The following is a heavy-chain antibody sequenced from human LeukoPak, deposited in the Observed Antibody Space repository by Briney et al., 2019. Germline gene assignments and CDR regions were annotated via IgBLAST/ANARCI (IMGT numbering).Heavy chain of an antibody. CDR3: TRDGSYKFDY. V-gene: IGHV3-74*01. CDR1: GFTFSNSW. J-gene: IGHJ4*02. D-gene: IGHD1-26*01. Sequence: GGSLRLSCAASGFTFSNSWMHWVRQTPGKGLVWVSCLRSDGTTTYAESVKGRFTISRDSAKNTLYLQMNSLRAEDTAVYYCTRDGSYKFDYWGQGTLVTVSP. CDR2: LRSDGTT.